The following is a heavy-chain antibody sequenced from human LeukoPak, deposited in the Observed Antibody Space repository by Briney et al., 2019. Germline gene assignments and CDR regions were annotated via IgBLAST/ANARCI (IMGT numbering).Heavy chain of an antibody. D-gene: IGHD2-8*01. CDR3: ARGIGIGTVLMVHGNMDV. Sequence: ASVKVSCKASGYTFTKYGVYWVRQAPGQGLEWMGWINTDTGNPTYAQGFTGGFVFSLDTSVSTTYLQISSLKPEDTAVYYCARGIGIGTVLMVHGNMDVWGKGTTVTVSS. V-gene: IGHV7-4-1*02. J-gene: IGHJ6*03. CDR2: INTDTGNP. CDR1: GYTFTKYG.